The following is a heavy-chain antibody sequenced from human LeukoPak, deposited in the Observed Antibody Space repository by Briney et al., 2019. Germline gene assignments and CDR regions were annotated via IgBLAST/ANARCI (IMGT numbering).Heavy chain of an antibody. V-gene: IGHV4-38-2*02. Sequence: SETLSLTCTVSGYSISSGYYWGWIRPPPGKGLEWIGEINHSGSTNYNPSLKSRVTISVDTSKNQFSLKLSSVTAADTAVYYCAARGIAAAPGNYWGQGTLVTVSS. CDR2: INHSGST. CDR3: AARGIAAAPGNY. D-gene: IGHD6-13*01. CDR1: GYSISSGYY. J-gene: IGHJ4*02.